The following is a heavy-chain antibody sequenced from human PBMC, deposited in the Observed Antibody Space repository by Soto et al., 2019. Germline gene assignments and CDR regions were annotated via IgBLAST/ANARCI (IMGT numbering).Heavy chain of an antibody. CDR3: AKVMGGWVTQSYFDY. J-gene: IGHJ4*02. Sequence: GGSLRVSCAASGFTFSSHGMSWVRQAPGKGLEWVSALTSSGGTTYYADSVKGRFTISRDNSKNTLYLQMNSLIVEDTAVYYYAKVMGGWVTQSYFDYWGQGALVTVSS. V-gene: IGHV3-23*01. D-gene: IGHD2-21*02. CDR1: GFTFSSHG. CDR2: LTSSGGTT.